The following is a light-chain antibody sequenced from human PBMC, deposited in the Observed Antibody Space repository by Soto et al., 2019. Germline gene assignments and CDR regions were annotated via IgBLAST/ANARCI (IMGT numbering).Light chain of an antibody. CDR2: GAS. V-gene: IGKV3-20*01. CDR3: QQYRRCSIT. Sequence: ESVLTQSPGTLSVSPGERATLSCRASQSISSDYLDWYQQKHGQAPRLLIYGASSRATGIPDRFSASGSGTDFTLTITRLQPEDFPVDYCQQYRRCSITFGKGTVVVSK. CDR1: QSISSDY. J-gene: IGKJ5*01.